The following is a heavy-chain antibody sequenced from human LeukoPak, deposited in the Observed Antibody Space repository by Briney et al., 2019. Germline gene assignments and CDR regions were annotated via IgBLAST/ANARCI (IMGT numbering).Heavy chain of an antibody. CDR1: GFTFSSYG. Sequence: GGSLRLSCAASGFTFSSYGMHWVRQAPGKGLEWVAVISYDGSNKYYADSVKGRFTISRDNSKNTLYLHVNSLRAEDTAVYYCAKDLGQWVVASWFDPWGQGTLVTVSS. D-gene: IGHD2-15*01. J-gene: IGHJ5*02. V-gene: IGHV3-30*18. CDR2: ISYDGSNK. CDR3: AKDLGQWVVASWFDP.